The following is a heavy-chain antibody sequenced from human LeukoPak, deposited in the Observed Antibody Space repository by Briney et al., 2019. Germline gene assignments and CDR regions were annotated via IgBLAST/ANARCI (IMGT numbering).Heavy chain of an antibody. D-gene: IGHD2-21*02. V-gene: IGHV3-23*01. Sequence: SGGSLRLSCAASGFTFSTYAMSWVRQAPGKGLEWVAGIGDNGANTYYVDSVRGRFTISRDNSKNTLYLQMNSLRAEDTALYYCAKIDFYDQPYHFDYWGQGTLVTVSS. CDR2: IGDNGANT. J-gene: IGHJ4*02. CDR3: AKIDFYDQPYHFDY. CDR1: GFTFSTYA.